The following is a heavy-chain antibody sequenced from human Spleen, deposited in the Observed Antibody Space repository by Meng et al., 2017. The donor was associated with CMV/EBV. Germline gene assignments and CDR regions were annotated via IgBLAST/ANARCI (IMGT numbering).Heavy chain of an antibody. D-gene: IGHD2-2*01. CDR2: INHSGST. CDR3: AREYPNGMDV. V-gene: IGHV4-34*01. CDR1: GGSFSGYY. Sequence: GSLRLSCAVYGGSFSGYYWSWIRQPPGKGLEWIGEINHSGSTNYNPSLKSRVTISVDTSKNQFSLKLSSVTAADTAVYYCAREYPNGMDVWGQGTTVTVSS. J-gene: IGHJ6*02.